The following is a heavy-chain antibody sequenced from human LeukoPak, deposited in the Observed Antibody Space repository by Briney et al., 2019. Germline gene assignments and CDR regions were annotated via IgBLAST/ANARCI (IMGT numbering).Heavy chain of an antibody. Sequence: GGSLRLSCAASGFTFGSYWMSWVRQAPGKGLEWVANIKQDGSEKYYVDSVKGRFTISRDNAKNSLYLQMNSLRAEDTAVYYCARGAPDFWSGYYNYWGQGTLVTVSS. CDR1: GFTFGSYW. CDR3: ARGAPDFWSGYYNY. V-gene: IGHV3-7*03. J-gene: IGHJ4*02. CDR2: IKQDGSEK. D-gene: IGHD3-3*01.